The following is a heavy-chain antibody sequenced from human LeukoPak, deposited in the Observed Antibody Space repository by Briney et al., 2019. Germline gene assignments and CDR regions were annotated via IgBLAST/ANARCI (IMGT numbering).Heavy chain of an antibody. D-gene: IGHD3-22*01. Sequence: ASVKVPCKASGYTFTRYYMHWVRQAPGQGLEWMGIINPSGGSTTYAQKFQGRVTMTRDTSTSTVYMELSSLRSEDTAVYYCASVNYYDSSGYDYWGQGTLVTVSS. CDR1: GYTFTRYY. V-gene: IGHV1-46*01. J-gene: IGHJ4*02. CDR2: INPSGGST. CDR3: ASVNYYDSSGYDY.